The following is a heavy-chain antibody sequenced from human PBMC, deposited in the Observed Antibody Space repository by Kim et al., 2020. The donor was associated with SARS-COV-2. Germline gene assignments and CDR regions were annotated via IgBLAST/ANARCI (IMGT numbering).Heavy chain of an antibody. CDR3: ARDPTVMLRVIHNTNAVDI. CDR2: ISTQNGDT. D-gene: IGHD3-10*01. Sequence: ASVKVSCKASGYTFSNYGINWVRQAPGQGLEWLGWISTQNGDTNSAQKIQGRLTMATDTSTNTAYMELASLRSDDTAIYYCARDPTVMLRVIHNTNAVDIWGQGTMVTVSS. V-gene: IGHV1-18*01. CDR1: GYTFSNYG. J-gene: IGHJ3*02.